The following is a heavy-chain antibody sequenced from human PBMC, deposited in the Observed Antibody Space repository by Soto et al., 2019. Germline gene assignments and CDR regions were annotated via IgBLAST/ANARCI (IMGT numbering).Heavy chain of an antibody. CDR1: GGTFSSYA. V-gene: IGHV1-69*13. Sequence: SVKVSCKASGGTFSSYAISWVRQAPGQGLEWMGGIIPIFGTANYAQKFQGRVTITADESTSTAYMELSSLRSEDTAVYYCARETSVAGPYFDYWGQGTLVTVSS. CDR2: IIPIFGTA. D-gene: IGHD6-19*01. CDR3: ARETSVAGPYFDY. J-gene: IGHJ4*02.